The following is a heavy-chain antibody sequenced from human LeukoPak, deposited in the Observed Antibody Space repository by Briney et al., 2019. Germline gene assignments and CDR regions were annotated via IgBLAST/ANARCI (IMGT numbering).Heavy chain of an antibody. Sequence: ASLKVSCKASGYTFTSYGISWVRQAPGQGLEWMGWISTYNGYTNNAQKFQDRVTMTTDTSTSTAYMELRSLRSDDTAVYYCARGEAPLDFWSGYYSGLDYWGQGTLVTVSS. CDR3: ARGEAPLDFWSGYYSGLDY. CDR1: GYTFTSYG. CDR2: ISTYNGYT. V-gene: IGHV1-18*01. J-gene: IGHJ4*02. D-gene: IGHD3-3*01.